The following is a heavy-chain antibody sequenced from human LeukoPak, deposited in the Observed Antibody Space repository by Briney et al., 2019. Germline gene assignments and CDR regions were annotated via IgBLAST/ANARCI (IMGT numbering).Heavy chain of an antibody. D-gene: IGHD2-2*01. CDR3: ASRRYCTSTTCPYYFDY. Sequence: PGGSLRLSCAASGFTFSSYAMSWVRQAPGKGLEWVSAISGSGGSTYYADSVKGRFTISRDNSKNTLYLQMNSLRAEDTAVYYCASRRYCTSTTCPYYFDYWGQGTLVTVSS. J-gene: IGHJ4*02. CDR1: GFTFSSYA. V-gene: IGHV3-23*01. CDR2: ISGSGGST.